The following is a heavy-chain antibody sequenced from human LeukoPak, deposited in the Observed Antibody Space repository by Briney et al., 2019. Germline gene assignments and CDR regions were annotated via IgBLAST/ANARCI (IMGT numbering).Heavy chain of an antibody. D-gene: IGHD6-6*01. CDR3: VRARGSIPSSSFDY. CDR2: VNSDGSST. V-gene: IGHV3-74*01. Sequence: GGSLRLSCAASGFTFSSYWMHWVRQAPGKGPVWISRVNSDGSSTNYADSVKGRFTISRDNAKNTLYLQMNSLRAEDTALYYCVRARGSIPSSSFDYWGQGALVTVSS. CDR1: GFTFSSYW. J-gene: IGHJ4*02.